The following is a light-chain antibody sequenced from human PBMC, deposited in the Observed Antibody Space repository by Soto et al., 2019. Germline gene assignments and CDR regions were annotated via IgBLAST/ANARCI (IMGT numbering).Light chain of an antibody. CDR3: GSWDSSLSAYV. J-gene: IGLJ1*01. CDR2: DDN. Sequence: QSGLTQPPSVSAAPGQKVTISGSGSSSNIGGNSVSFYQQLPGTAPKLLIYDDNKRPSGIPDRFSGSKSGTSATLGITGFQTGDEADYYCGSWDSSLSAYVFGTGTKVTVL. V-gene: IGLV1-51*01. CDR1: SSNIGGNS.